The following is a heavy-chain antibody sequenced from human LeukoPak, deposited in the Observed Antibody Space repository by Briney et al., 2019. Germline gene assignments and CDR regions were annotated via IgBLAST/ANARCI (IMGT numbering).Heavy chain of an antibody. J-gene: IGHJ4*02. Sequence: PGGSLRLSCEASKFTIRSYWMSWVRQAPGKGLEWVANIKQDGSQKYYGDSVKGRFTISRDNAKNTLYLQMNSLRAEDTAVYYCANLIYGSGSYVDYWGQGTLVTVSS. CDR1: KFTIRSYW. CDR2: IKQDGSQK. D-gene: IGHD3-10*01. V-gene: IGHV3-7*01. CDR3: ANLIYGSGSYVDY.